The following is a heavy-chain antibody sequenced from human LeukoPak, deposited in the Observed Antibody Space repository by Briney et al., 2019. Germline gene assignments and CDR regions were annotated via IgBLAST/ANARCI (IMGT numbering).Heavy chain of an antibody. CDR1: GGTFSSYA. Sequence: ASVKVSCKASGGTFSSYAISWVRQAPGQGLEWMGGIILIFGTANYAQKFQGRVTITTDESTSTAYMELSSLRSEDTAVYYCARGAAEYFQHWGQGTLVTVSS. J-gene: IGHJ1*01. V-gene: IGHV1-69*05. CDR2: IILIFGTA. D-gene: IGHD2-15*01. CDR3: ARGAAEYFQH.